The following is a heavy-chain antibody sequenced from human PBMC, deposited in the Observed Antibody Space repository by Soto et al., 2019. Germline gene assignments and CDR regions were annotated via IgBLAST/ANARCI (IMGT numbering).Heavy chain of an antibody. CDR3: AKERWAAAGTPTLDY. J-gene: IGHJ4*02. D-gene: IGHD6-13*01. CDR1: GFTFSSYA. CDR2: ISGGTSST. Sequence: ESGGGLVQPGGSLRLSCAASGFTFSSYAMSWVRQAPGKGLEWVSAISGGTSSTYYADSVKGRFTISRDNSKNTLYLQMNSLRAEDMAVYYCAKERWAAAGTPTLDYWGEGSLVTLSS. V-gene: IGHV3-23*01.